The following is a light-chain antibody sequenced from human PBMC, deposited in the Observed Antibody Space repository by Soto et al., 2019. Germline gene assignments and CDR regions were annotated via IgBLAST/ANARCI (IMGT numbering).Light chain of an antibody. CDR1: SSDIGGSDY. CDR2: EVS. V-gene: IGLV2-14*01. J-gene: IGLJ1*01. CDR3: CSYAGRYTYV. Sequence: QSALTQAASVSGSPGQSITISCTGTSSDIGGSDYVSWYQKHPGKAPKVIIYEVSDRPSGVSDRFSGSKSGNTASLTISGLQAEDEADYYCCSYAGRYTYVFGTGTKLTVL.